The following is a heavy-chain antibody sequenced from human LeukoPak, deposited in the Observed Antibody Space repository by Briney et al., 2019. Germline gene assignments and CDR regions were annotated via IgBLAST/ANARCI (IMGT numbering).Heavy chain of an antibody. CDR1: GFSLSGYW. V-gene: IGHV3-7*03. CDR2: IKQDGSRR. D-gene: IGHD1-1*01. CDR3: ATHWRGR. Sequence: GGSLRLSCAASGFSLSGYWMSWVRQAPGKGPEWVANIKQDGSRRYYSESVRGRFTISRDNSENSLYLQMNSLRAEDTAVYYCATHWRGRWGQGTLVTVSS. J-gene: IGHJ4*02.